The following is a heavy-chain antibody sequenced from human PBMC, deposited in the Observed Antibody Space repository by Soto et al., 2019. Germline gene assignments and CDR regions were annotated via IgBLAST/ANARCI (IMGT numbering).Heavy chain of an antibody. CDR1: GFTFDDYA. V-gene: IGHV3-9*01. J-gene: IGHJ6*03. CDR2: ISWNSGSI. CDR3: AKDIDPTYYYMDV. Sequence: LSCAASGFTFDDYAMHWVRQAPGKGLEWVSGISWNSGSIGYADSVKGRFTISRDNAKNSLYLQMNSLRAEDTALYYCAKDIDPTYYYMDVWGKGTTVTVSS.